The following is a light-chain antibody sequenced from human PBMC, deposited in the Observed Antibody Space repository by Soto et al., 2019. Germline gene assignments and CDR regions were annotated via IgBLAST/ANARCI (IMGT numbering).Light chain of an antibody. J-gene: IGLJ2*01. CDR3: GTWDSSLSAGV. CDR2: DNN. Sequence: QSVLTQPPSVSAAPGQKVTISCSGSSSNIGNNYVSWYQQLPGTAPKLLICDNNKRPSGIPDRFSGSRSGTSATLDITGLQTGDEAEYYCGTWDSSLSAGVFGGGTKLNV. CDR1: SSNIGNNY. V-gene: IGLV1-51*01.